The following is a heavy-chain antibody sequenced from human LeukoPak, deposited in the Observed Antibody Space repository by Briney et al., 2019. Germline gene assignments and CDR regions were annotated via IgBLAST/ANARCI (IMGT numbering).Heavy chain of an antibody. CDR2: IKQDGSNK. CDR1: GFTFSSYW. J-gene: IGHJ4*02. D-gene: IGHD3-22*01. V-gene: IGHV3-7*01. CDR3: AKDGTPGGYYDSSGYFDY. Sequence: GGSLRLSCAASGFTFSSYWMSWVRQAPGKGLEWVANIKQDGSNKYYADSVKGRFTISRDNSKNTLYLQMNSLRAEDTAVYYCAKDGTPGGYYDSSGYFDYWGQETLVTVSS.